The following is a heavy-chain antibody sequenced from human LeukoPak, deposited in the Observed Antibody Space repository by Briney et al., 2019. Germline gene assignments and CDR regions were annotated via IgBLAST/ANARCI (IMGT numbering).Heavy chain of an antibody. CDR3: ARDRSPVANHFDY. D-gene: IGHD5-12*01. Sequence: ASVKVSCKASGYTFSNYYMHWVRQGPGQGLEWMGIINPSGGYTTYAQKFQGRVTMTRDTSTSTVYMELSSLRSEDAAVYYCARDRSPVANHFDYWGQGTLVTVSS. J-gene: IGHJ4*02. CDR1: GYTFSNYY. CDR2: INPSGGYT. V-gene: IGHV1-46*01.